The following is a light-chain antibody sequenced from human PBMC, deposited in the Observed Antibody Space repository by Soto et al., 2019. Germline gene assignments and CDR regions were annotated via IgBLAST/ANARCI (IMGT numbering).Light chain of an antibody. CDR2: ATS. J-gene: IGKJ3*01. CDR3: LQDYTYPRT. V-gene: IGKV1-6*01. Sequence: AIQMTQSPSSLSASVGDTVTITCRASQGIRNDVGWYQQKPGKAPKLLIFATSTLQNGVPSRFSGSGFGKDFTLTISGLQPEDFATYYCLQDYTYPRTFGPGTKVDLK. CDR1: QGIRND.